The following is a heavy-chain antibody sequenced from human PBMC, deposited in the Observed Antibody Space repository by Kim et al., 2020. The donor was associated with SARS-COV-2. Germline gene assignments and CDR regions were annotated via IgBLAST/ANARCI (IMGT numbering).Heavy chain of an antibody. CDR1: GGSFSGYY. CDR2: INHSGST. Sequence: SETLSLTCAVYGGSFSGYYWSWIRQPPGKGLEWIGEINHSGSTNYNPSLKSRVTISVDTSKNQFSLKLSSVTAADTAVYYCARASTYYDILTGYYQGYYYGMDVWGQGTTVTVSS. D-gene: IGHD3-9*01. CDR3: ARASTYYDILTGYYQGYYYGMDV. V-gene: IGHV4-34*01. J-gene: IGHJ6*02.